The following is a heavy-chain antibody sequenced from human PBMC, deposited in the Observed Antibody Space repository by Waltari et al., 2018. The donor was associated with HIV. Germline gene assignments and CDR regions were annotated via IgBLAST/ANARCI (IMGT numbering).Heavy chain of an antibody. CDR3: ARSSLIVGNSDFDY. J-gene: IGHJ4*02. Sequence: ASGFTVSTNYMSWVLHAPGKGLDWVSVLYIVCYTYYADSLKGLFTISRDNSKNTLYLQMSSLRTEDTAIYYCARSSLIVGNSDFDYWGQGTLVTVSS. V-gene: IGHV3-66*02. D-gene: IGHD1-26*01. CDR2: LYIVCYT. CDR1: GFTVSTNY.